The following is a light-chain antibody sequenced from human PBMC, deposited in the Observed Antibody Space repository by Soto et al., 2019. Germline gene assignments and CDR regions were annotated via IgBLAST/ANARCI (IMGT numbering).Light chain of an antibody. CDR2: EGS. CDR3: CSYAGGSPSYV. V-gene: IGLV2-23*01. J-gene: IGLJ1*01. CDR1: SSDVGSYNL. Sequence: QSALTQPASVSGSPGQSITISCTGTSSDVGSYNLVSWYQQHPGKAPKLMIYEGSKRPSGVSNRFSGSKSGNTASLTISGLQAEDEADYYCCSYAGGSPSYVFGTGTKGTVL.